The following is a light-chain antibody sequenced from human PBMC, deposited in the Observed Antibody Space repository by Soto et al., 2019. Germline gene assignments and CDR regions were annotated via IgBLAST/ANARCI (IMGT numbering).Light chain of an antibody. V-gene: IGKV3-20*01. CDR1: QSVSSSY. CDR3: QQYGTSPFT. CDR2: GAS. Sequence: EIVLTQSPGTLSLSPGERVTLSCWTSQSVSSSYLAWYQQKPGQAPRLLIYGASSRATGIPDRFSGSGSGTDFTLTISRLEPEDFAVSFCQQYGTSPFTFGPGTKVDIK. J-gene: IGKJ3*01.